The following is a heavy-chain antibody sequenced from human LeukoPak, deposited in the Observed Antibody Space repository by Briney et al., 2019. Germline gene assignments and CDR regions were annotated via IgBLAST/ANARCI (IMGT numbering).Heavy chain of an antibody. V-gene: IGHV3-23*01. Sequence: PGGSLGLSCAASGFTFSSYAMSWVRQAPGKGLEWVSAISGSGGSTYYADSVKGRFTISRDNSKNTLYLQMNSLRAEDTAVYCCANLLRGATSPDPPRDYWGQGTLVTVSS. J-gene: IGHJ4*02. D-gene: IGHD1-1*01. CDR1: GFTFSSYA. CDR3: ANLLRGATSPDPPRDY. CDR2: ISGSGGST.